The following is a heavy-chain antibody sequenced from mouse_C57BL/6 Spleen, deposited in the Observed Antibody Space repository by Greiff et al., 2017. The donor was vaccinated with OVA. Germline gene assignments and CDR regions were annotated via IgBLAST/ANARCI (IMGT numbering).Heavy chain of an antibody. J-gene: IGHJ3*01. D-gene: IGHD1-1*01. CDR1: GFTIKNNY. CDR2: LDPANGNT. V-gene: IGHV14-3*01. Sequence: VQLQQSVAELVRPGASVKLSCTASGFTIKNNYMHWVKQRPEQGLEWIGRLDPANGNTKYTQKFKGKATITVDKSSNTAYQQLSSLTSEDTSIYYCARDCSSPSGYAYWGQGTLVTVSA. CDR3: ARDCSSPSGYAY.